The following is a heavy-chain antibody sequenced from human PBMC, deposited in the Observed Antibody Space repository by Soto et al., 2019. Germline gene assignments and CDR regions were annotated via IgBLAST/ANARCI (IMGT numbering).Heavy chain of an antibody. CDR3: ARDSEYQPLPDY. J-gene: IGHJ4*02. CDR2: ISSSSGTK. Sequence: EVQLVEFGGGLAQPGGSLRLSCAASGFTFNTYTMNWVRQAPGKGLEWVSYISSSSGTKYYADSVKGRFTISRDIAKNSLYLQMNSLRAEDTAVYYCARDSEYQPLPDYCGQGTLVTVSS. V-gene: IGHV3-48*01. CDR1: GFTFNTYT. D-gene: IGHD2-2*01.